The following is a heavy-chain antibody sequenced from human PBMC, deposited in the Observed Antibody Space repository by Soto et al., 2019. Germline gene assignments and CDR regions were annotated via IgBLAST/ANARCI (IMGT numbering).Heavy chain of an antibody. Sequence: PGESLKLSCKGSGYSFTSYWISWVRQMPGKGLEWMGRIDPSDSYPNYSPSFQGHVTISADKSISTAYLQWSSLKASDTAIYFCARHRPLNQWLVDYYYGMDVWGQGTTVTVSS. D-gene: IGHD6-19*01. V-gene: IGHV5-10-1*01. CDR2: IDPSDSYP. CDR1: GYSFTSYW. CDR3: ARHRPLNQWLVDYYYGMDV. J-gene: IGHJ6*02.